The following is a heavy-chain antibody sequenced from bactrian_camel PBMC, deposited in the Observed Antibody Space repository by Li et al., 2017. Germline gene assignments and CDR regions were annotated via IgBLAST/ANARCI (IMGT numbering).Heavy chain of an antibody. V-gene: IGHV3S9*01. D-gene: IGHD3*01. CDR3: AADPRFSYCTADYFTDTRDFNY. Sequence: PLVESGGGSGQAGGSLILSCTFSGATYSRRCMAWFRQVPGKGREAVAAADADRRTIYGDFVEGRFTIDRDNARNILYLRMHDLKPEDTAMYYCAADPRFSYCTADYFTDTRDFNYWGQGTQVTVS. J-gene: IGHJ6*01. CDR2: ADADRRT. CDR1: GATYSRRC.